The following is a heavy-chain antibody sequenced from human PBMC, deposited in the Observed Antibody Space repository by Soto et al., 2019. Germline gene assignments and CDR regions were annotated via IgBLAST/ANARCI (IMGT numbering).Heavy chain of an antibody. Sequence: VQLVESGGGVVQPGRSLRLSCAASGFTFSSYGMHWVRQAPGKGLEWVAVIWYDGSNKYYADSVKGRFTISRDNSKNTLYLQMNSLRAEDTAVYYCAREDGHRGYSSSWLSYYYYGMDVWGQGTTVTVSS. CDR2: IWYDGSNK. J-gene: IGHJ6*02. D-gene: IGHD6-13*01. CDR3: AREDGHRGYSSSWLSYYYYGMDV. CDR1: GFTFSSYG. V-gene: IGHV3-33*01.